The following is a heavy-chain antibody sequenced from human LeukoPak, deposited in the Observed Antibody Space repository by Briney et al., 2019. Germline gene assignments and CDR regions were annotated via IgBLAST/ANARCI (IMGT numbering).Heavy chain of an antibody. V-gene: IGHV3-30*02. Sequence: PGXALRXSCAASGFTFSSYAIHWVRQAPGKGVEWVAFIRYDGSNKYYADSVKGRFTISRDNSKNTLYLQMNRLRAEDTAVYYCAKNAIGVVPAGVREEIAYYFDYWGQGTLVTVSS. D-gene: IGHD2-2*01. CDR1: GFTFSSYA. J-gene: IGHJ4*02. CDR3: AKNAIGVVPAGVREEIAYYFDY. CDR2: IRYDGSNK.